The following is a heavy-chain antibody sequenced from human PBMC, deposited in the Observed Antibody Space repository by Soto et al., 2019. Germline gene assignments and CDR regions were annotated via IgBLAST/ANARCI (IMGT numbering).Heavy chain of an antibody. CDR1: GFTFSSYW. V-gene: IGHV3-7*01. Sequence: EVQLVESGGGLVQPGGSLRLSCAASGFTFSSYWMSWVRQAPGKGLEWVANIKQDGSEKYYVDSVKGRFTISRDNANNSLYLQMNSLRAEDTAVYYFARDGTRYSNYRYWGQGTLVTVSS. J-gene: IGHJ4*02. D-gene: IGHD4-4*01. CDR2: IKQDGSEK. CDR3: ARDGTRYSNYRY.